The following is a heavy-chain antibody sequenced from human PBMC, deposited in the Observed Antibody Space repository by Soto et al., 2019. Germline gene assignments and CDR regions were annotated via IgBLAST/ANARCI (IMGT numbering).Heavy chain of an antibody. V-gene: IGHV3-74*01. J-gene: IGHJ4*02. D-gene: IGHD5-18*01. CDR1: GFTLSSDG. Sequence: VQLVESGGGVVQPGRSLRLSCAASGFTLSSDGMHWVRQAPGKGLEWVSYIHSDGSETRYADSVKGRFNTSRDNAKNTLYLQMNSLRADDTALYYCVRDCGYSPEYWGQGTLVTVSS. CDR2: IHSDGSET. CDR3: VRDCGYSPEY.